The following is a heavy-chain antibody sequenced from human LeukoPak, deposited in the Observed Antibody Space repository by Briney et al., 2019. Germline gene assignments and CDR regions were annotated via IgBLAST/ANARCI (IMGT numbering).Heavy chain of an antibody. J-gene: IGHJ4*02. Sequence: SETLSLTCAVYGGSFSDYYWSWMRQPPGKGLEWIGDINQSGSTNYNPSLKSRVTISVDTSKNQFSLKLSSVTAADTAVYYCAHRGSYYGLDFDYWGQGALVTVSS. D-gene: IGHD1-26*01. CDR2: INQSGST. CDR1: GGSFSDYY. V-gene: IGHV4-34*01. CDR3: AHRGSYYGLDFDY.